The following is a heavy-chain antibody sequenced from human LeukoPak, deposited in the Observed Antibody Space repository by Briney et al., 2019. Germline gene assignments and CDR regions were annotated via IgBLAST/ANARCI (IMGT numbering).Heavy chain of an antibody. Sequence: PGGSLRLSCVASGFTFSSRDWMTWVRQAPGKGLEWVANIKQDGSEKNYVDSVKGRFTISRDNAKNSVDLQMNSLRAEDTAVYYCRSFQVSNDYKVDDYWGQEALVTVSS. CDR3: RSFQVSNDYKVDDY. CDR2: IKQDGSEK. V-gene: IGHV3-7*01. CDR1: GFTFSSRDW. D-gene: IGHD4-11*01. J-gene: IGHJ4*02.